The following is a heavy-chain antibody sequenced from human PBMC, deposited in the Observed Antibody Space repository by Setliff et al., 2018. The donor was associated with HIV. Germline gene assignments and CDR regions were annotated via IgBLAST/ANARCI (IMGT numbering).Heavy chain of an antibody. Sequence: PSETLSLTCNVSGGSFIGSSFQSTWIRQPPGRGLEWIGDIAYSGTTVYTNYNPSLESRVTVSEDTSRHQFFLKLTSVTADDTGIYYCARGPPFAFGGQGLLVTVSS. CDR2: IAYSGTTVYT. CDR1: GGSFIGSSFQ. CDR3: ARGPPFAF. V-gene: IGHV4-39*07. J-gene: IGHJ4*02.